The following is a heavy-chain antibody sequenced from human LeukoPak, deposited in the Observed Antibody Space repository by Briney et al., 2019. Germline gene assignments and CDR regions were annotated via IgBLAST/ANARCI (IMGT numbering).Heavy chain of an antibody. V-gene: IGHV1-69*06. CDR1: GGTFSSYA. Sequence: SVKVSCKASGGTFSSYAISWVRQAPGQGLEWMGGIIPVFGTANYAQKFQGRVTITADKSTSTAYMELSSLRSEDTAVYYCARRGYSSSWYTYYFDYWGQGTLVTVSS. D-gene: IGHD6-13*01. J-gene: IGHJ4*02. CDR2: IIPVFGTA. CDR3: ARRGYSSSWYTYYFDY.